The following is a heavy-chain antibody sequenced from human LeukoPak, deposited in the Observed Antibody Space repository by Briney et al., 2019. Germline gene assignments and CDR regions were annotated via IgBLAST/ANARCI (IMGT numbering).Heavy chain of an antibody. Sequence: SETLSLTCTVSGGSISSYYWSWIRQPPGKGLEWIGYIYYSGSTNYNPSLKSRVTISVDTSKNQFSLKLSSVTAADTAVYYCAREASIAARIDAFDIWGQGTMVTVSS. J-gene: IGHJ3*02. CDR2: IYYSGST. D-gene: IGHD6-6*01. V-gene: IGHV4-59*01. CDR1: GGSISSYY. CDR3: AREASIAARIDAFDI.